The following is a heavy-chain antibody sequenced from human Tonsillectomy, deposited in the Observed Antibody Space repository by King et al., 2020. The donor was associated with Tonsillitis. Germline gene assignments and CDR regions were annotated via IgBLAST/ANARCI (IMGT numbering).Heavy chain of an antibody. J-gene: IGHJ2*01. Sequence: QLVQSGAEVKKPGASVKVSCKASGYTFTSYGISWVRQAPGQGLEWMGWISAYNGNTNYAQKLQGRVTVTTDTSTSTAYMELRSLRSDDTAVYYCARDPGCSGGSCYSEYWYFDLWGRGTLVTVSS. V-gene: IGHV1-18*01. D-gene: IGHD2-15*01. CDR1: GYTFTSYG. CDR3: ARDPGCSGGSCYSEYWYFDL. CDR2: ISAYNGNT.